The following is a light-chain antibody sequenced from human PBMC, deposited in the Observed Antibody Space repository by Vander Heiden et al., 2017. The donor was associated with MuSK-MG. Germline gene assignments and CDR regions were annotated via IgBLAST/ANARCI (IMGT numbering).Light chain of an antibody. CDR3: QQYYVAPPT. V-gene: IGKV1-39*01. CDR1: QSISNH. J-gene: IGKJ1*01. Sequence: IQMTQSPSTLSASIGDRVTIDCLASQSISNHLDWYQQKSGKAPKFLISGASTLQSGIPSRFSGSGSVTDFTLTISSLHPEDIATYYFQQYYVAPPTFGQGTKVEIK. CDR2: GAS.